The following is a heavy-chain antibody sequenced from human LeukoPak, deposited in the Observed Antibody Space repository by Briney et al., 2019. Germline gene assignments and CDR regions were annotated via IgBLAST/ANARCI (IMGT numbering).Heavy chain of an antibody. CDR1: GFTFSDYY. CDR3: ARDGYCSGGSCYSGYFDY. Sequence: GGSLRLSCAASGFTFSDYYMSWIRQAPGKGLECVSYISSSGSTISYADSVKGRFTISRDNAKNSLYLQMNSLRAEDTAVYYCARDGYCSGGSCYSGYFDYWGQGTLVTVSS. CDR2: ISSSGSTI. D-gene: IGHD2-15*01. J-gene: IGHJ4*02. V-gene: IGHV3-11*04.